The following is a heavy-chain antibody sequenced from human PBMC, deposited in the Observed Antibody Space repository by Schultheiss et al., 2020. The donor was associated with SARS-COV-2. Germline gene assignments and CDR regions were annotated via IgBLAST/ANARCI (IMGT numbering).Heavy chain of an antibody. D-gene: IGHD3-16*01. J-gene: IGHJ6*02. CDR3: ARGAVGAFYYYYGMDV. CDR1: GGPVNSGSYY. CDR2: IYYTGTT. Sequence: GSLRLSCTVSGGPVNSGSYYWSWIRQPPGKGLEWIGYIYYTGTTSYNPSLTSRVTILLDASKNQFSLKVSSVTAADTAVYYCARGAVGAFYYYYGMDVWGQGTTVTVSS. V-gene: IGHV4-61*01.